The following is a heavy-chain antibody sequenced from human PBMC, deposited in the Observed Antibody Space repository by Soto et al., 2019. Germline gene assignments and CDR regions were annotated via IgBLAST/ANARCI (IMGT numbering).Heavy chain of an antibody. V-gene: IGHV1-69*13. CDR1: GGTFRNYA. CDR3: ARRFIQDNGGNHDSFDI. CDR2: VIPIFGTT. Sequence: GASVKVSCKASGGTFRNYAFSWVVQSPLHWLDWMGEVIPIFGTTPYAQKFQGRVTITADESTNTAYMELSSLRSEDTAVYYCARRFIQDNGGNHDSFDIWGQGTMVTVSS. J-gene: IGHJ3*02. D-gene: IGHD4-17*01.